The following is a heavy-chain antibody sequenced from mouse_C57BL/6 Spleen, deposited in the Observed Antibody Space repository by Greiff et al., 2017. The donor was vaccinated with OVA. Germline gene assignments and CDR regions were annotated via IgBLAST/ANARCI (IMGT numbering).Heavy chain of an antibody. J-gene: IGHJ1*03. Sequence: QVKLQQPGAELVMPGASVKLSCKASGYTFTSYWMHWVKQRPGQGLEWIGEIDPSDSYTNYNQKFKGKSTLTVDKSSSTSYMQLSSLTSEDSAVYYCARDYSKEYFDVWGTGTTVTVSS. CDR1: GYTFTSYW. CDR3: ARDYSKEYFDV. D-gene: IGHD2-5*01. V-gene: IGHV1-69*01. CDR2: IDPSDSYT.